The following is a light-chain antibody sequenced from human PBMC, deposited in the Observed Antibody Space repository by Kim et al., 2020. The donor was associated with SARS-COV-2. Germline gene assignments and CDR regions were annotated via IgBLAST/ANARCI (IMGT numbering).Light chain of an antibody. CDR3: NSRDSNDNVV. J-gene: IGLJ2*01. Sequence: SSELTQDPAVSVALGQTVRITCQGDSLRSYYATWYQQKPGQAPILVIYGKNNRPSGIPDRFSGSSSGNTASLTITGTQAGDEADYYCNSRDSNDNVVFGGATQLTV. CDR1: SLRSYY. CDR2: GKN. V-gene: IGLV3-19*01.